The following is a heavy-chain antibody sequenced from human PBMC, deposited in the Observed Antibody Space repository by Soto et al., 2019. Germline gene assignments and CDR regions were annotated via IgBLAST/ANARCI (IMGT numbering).Heavy chain of an antibody. V-gene: IGHV3-23*01. J-gene: IGHJ6*02. CDR1: GFTXSNYA. CDR3: TRHDSNYDFWSGCPPRHGMDV. Sequence: PGGSLRLSCAASGFTXSNYAMSWVRQAPRKGLEWVSGISGSGGSTYSADSVKGRFTISRDDSKNTAYLQMNSLKTEDTAVYYCTRHDSNYDFWSGCPPRHGMDVWGQGTTVTVSS. D-gene: IGHD3-3*01. CDR2: ISGSGGST.